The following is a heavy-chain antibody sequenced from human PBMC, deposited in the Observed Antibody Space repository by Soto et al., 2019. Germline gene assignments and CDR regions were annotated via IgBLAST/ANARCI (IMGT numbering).Heavy chain of an antibody. D-gene: IGHD2-15*01. V-gene: IGHV3-30*18. CDR2: ISYDGTVK. CDR3: SKELPVDRRIKNYFNY. Sequence: QVQLVESGGGMVQPGRSLRLSCAASGFTFSSNGMHWVRQAPGKGLEGVAFISYDGTVKYYAESVKGRFTISRDNYQNTADLQMNTLRPEYTVIYYCSKELPVDRRIKNYFNYWGQGTLGNVSS. CDR1: GFTFSSNG. J-gene: IGHJ4*02.